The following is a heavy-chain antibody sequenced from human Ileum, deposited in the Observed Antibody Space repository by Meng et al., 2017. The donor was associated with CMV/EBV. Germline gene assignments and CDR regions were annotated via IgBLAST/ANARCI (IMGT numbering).Heavy chain of an antibody. CDR2: VHNNGGT. V-gene: IGHV4-39*07. Sequence: QLRVQEAVPGMVQPSETLSFIWTVSGASCKNDNDNWAWIRQSPGKGLEWIGSVHNNGGTYHNPSLRSRVTISVDTSKHQFSLRMNSVTAADTAIYYCAKDLPRGPSDYWSQGTLVTVSS. CDR3: AKDLPRGPSDY. CDR1: GASCKNDNDN. D-gene: IGHD3-10*01. J-gene: IGHJ4*02.